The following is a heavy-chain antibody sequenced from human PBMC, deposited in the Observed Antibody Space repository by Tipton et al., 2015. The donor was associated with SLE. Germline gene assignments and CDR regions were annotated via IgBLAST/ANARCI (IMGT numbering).Heavy chain of an antibody. D-gene: IGHD2-15*01. V-gene: IGHV4-34*01. J-gene: IGHJ4*02. CDR2: INHSGSP. Sequence: TLSLTCAVYGGSFSGYYWSWIRQPPGKGLEWIGEINHSGSPNYNPSLKSRVTISVDTSKNQFSLKRSSVTAADTAVYYCAVGLILHYFDYWGQGTLVTVSS. CDR1: GGSFSGYY. CDR3: AVGLILHYFDY.